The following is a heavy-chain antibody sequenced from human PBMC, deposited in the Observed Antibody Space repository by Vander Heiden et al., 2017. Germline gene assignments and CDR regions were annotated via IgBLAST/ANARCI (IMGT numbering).Heavy chain of an antibody. CDR3: AVDGGNAPDD. J-gene: IGHJ4*02. Sequence: QLQLQESVPGLVKPSETLSLTCTVSGGSISSSSYYWGWIRQPPGKGLEWIGSIYYSGSTDYNPSLKSRVTISVDTSKNQLSVNMRYVTAADTALYYVAVDGGNAPDDGGQGPMVTVFS. CDR2: IYYSGST. V-gene: IGHV4-39*01. D-gene: IGHD2-15*01. CDR1: GGSISSSSYY.